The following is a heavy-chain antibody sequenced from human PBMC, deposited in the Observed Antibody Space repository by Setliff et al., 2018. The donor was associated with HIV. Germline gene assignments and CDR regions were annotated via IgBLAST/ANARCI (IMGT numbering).Heavy chain of an antibody. V-gene: IGHV1-8*01. J-gene: IGHJ6*04. Sequence: ASVKVSCKASGYTFTSYDINWVRQATGQGLEWMGWMNPNSGNTGYAQKFQGRVTMTEDTSIDPTYMELSSLRSEDTAVYYCARDWNYVVDVWGKGTTVTVSS. D-gene: IGHD1-1*01. CDR3: ARDWNYVVDV. CDR2: MNPNSGNT. CDR1: GYTFTSYD.